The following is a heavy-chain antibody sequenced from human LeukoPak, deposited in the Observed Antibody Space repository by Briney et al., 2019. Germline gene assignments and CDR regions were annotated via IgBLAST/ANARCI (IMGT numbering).Heavy chain of an antibody. D-gene: IGHD1-1*01. V-gene: IGHV3-73*01. CDR1: GFAFSGSA. Sequence: PGGSLRLSCAASGFAFSGSAMHWVRQASGKGLEWVGRIRSKANSYATAYAASVKGRFTISRDDSKNTAYLQMNSLKTEDTAVYYCTKGGTSDYWGQGTLVTVSS. J-gene: IGHJ4*02. CDR3: TKGGTSDY. CDR2: IRSKANSYAT.